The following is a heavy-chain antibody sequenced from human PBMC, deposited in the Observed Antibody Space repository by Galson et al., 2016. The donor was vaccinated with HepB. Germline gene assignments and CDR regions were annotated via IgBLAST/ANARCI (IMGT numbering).Heavy chain of an antibody. V-gene: IGHV3-23*01. CDR2: ISAGSDRT. CDR3: AKESPYSNVRQYYLEN. CDR1: GFTFSSYA. D-gene: IGHD4-11*01. J-gene: IGHJ4*01. Sequence: SLRLSCAASGFTFSSYAMSWVRKAPGKGPEWVSAISAGSDRTYYAGSMKDRFIISRDDSRNMLFLQLNSLRAEHTAIYYCAKESPYSNVRQYYLENWGLGTLVTVSS.